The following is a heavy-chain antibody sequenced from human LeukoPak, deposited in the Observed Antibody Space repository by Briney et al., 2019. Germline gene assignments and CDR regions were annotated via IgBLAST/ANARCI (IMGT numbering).Heavy chain of an antibody. D-gene: IGHD3-3*01. V-gene: IGHV4-61*02. CDR2: IYTSGST. J-gene: IGHJ3*02. CDR3: ARDRGYDFYLDGDAFDI. CDR1: GGSISSGSYY. Sequence: PSQTLSLTCTVSGGSISSGSYYWSWIRKPAGKGLEWIGRIYTSGSTNYNTSLKSRVTISVDTSKNQFSLKLSYVTAADTAVYYCARDRGYDFYLDGDAFDIWGQGTMVTVSS.